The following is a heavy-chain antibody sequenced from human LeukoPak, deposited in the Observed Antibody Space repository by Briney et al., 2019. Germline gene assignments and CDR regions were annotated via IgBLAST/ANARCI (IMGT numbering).Heavy chain of an antibody. Sequence: SETLSLTSADYGGSFSDYYWCSVREPPGKGLERMGELNHGGSTNVNPSLKSRAAISVATTKSQFSLKLGCVTAADTAVYYCARAGHSSGWYVVRWFDPWGQGTLVTVSP. CDR1: GGSFSDYY. D-gene: IGHD6-19*01. V-gene: IGHV4-34*04. CDR2: LNHGGST. CDR3: ARAGHSSGWYVVRWFDP. J-gene: IGHJ5*02.